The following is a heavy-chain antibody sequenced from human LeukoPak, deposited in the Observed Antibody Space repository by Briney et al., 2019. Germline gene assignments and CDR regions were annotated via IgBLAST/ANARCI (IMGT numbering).Heavy chain of an antibody. CDR3: ARSHYYDSSGYRG. J-gene: IGHJ4*02. CDR2: IYYSGST. CDR1: GGSISSYY. V-gene: IGHV4-59*01. Sequence: SETLSLTCTVSGGSISSYYWSWIRQPPGKGLEWIGYIYYSGSTNYNPSLKSRVTISVDTPKNQFSLKLSSVTAADTAVYYCARSHYYDSSGYRGWGQGTLVTVSS. D-gene: IGHD3-22*01.